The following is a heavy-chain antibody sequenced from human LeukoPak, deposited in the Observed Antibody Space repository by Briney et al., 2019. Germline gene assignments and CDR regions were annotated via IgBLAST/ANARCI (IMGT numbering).Heavy chain of an antibody. V-gene: IGHV4-61*08. Sequence: SETLSLTCSVSGGSISSSDYYWAWIRQPPGKGLEWIGYIYYSVTTNYNPSLKSRVTISVDTSKNQFSLKLTSVTAADTAVYYCARGRFGIAVGGTGLGIWGQGTMVTVSS. CDR3: ARGRFGIAVGGTGLGI. CDR1: GGSISSSDYY. D-gene: IGHD6-13*01. CDR2: IYYSVTT. J-gene: IGHJ3*02.